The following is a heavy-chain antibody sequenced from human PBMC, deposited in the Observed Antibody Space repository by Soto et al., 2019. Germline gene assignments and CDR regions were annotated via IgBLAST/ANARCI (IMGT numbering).Heavy chain of an antibody. CDR3: ARELLGYCGGDCTPLDY. CDR2: IKQDGSEK. Sequence: GAPRLSCAASGFTFSSYWMSWVRQAPGKGLEWVANIKQDGSEKYYVDSVKGRFTISRDNAKNSLYLQMNSLRAEDTAVYYCARELLGYCGGDCTPLDYWGQGTLVTVSS. D-gene: IGHD2-21*02. J-gene: IGHJ4*02. V-gene: IGHV3-7*01. CDR1: GFTFSSYW.